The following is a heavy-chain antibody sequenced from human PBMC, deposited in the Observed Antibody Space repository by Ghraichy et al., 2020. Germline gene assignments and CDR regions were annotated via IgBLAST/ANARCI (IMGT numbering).Heavy chain of an antibody. D-gene: IGHD1-26*01. CDR2: ISSSSSYI. CDR3: ARSLVGATMSYDY. CDR1: GFTFSSYS. V-gene: IGHV3-21*01. Sequence: ESMNISCAASGFTFSSYSMNWVRQAPGKGLEWVSSISSSSSYIYYADSVKGRFTISRDNAKNSLYLQMNSLRAEDTAVYYCARSLVGATMSYDYWGQGTLVTVSS. J-gene: IGHJ4*02.